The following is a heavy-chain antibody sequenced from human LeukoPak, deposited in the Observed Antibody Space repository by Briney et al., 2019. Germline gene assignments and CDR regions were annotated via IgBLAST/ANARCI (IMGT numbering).Heavy chain of an antibody. CDR3: AKDCRGSYSGNWFDP. Sequence: GGSLRLSCAASGFTFSSYAMSWVRQAPGKGLEWVSAISGSGGSTYYADSVKGRFTISRDNSKNTLYLQMNSLRAEDTAVYYCAKDCRGSYSGNWFDPWGQGTLVTVSS. CDR1: GFTFSSYA. D-gene: IGHD1-26*01. V-gene: IGHV3-23*01. J-gene: IGHJ5*02. CDR2: ISGSGGST.